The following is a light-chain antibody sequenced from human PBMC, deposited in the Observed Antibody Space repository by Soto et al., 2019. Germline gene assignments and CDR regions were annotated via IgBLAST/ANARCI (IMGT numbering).Light chain of an antibody. CDR1: QSVGSRS. CDR2: GTS. V-gene: IGKV3-20*01. Sequence: EIVFTQSPGTLSLSPGERATLSCSASQSVGSRSLAWYQQKPCQAPRVLLYGTSDRATGIPDRFSGSGSGTELTLTISRLEPEAFAVYFCQQYGRSPTFGHGTKVDI. J-gene: IGKJ1*01. CDR3: QQYGRSPT.